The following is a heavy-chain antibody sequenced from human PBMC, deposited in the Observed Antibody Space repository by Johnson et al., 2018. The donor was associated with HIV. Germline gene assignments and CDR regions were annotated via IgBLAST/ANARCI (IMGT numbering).Heavy chain of an antibody. CDR2: IYSGGST. CDR3: AREEGNYILTRGDAFDI. D-gene: IGHD3-9*01. CDR1: GFTFSSYW. Sequence: VQLVESGGGLVQPGGSLRLSCAASGFTFSSYWMSWVRQAPGKGLEWVSVIYSGGSTHYADSVKGRFTISRDNSKNTVYLQMNSLSAEDTAVYYCAREEGNYILTRGDAFDIWGQGTMVTVSS. V-gene: IGHV3-66*01. J-gene: IGHJ3*02.